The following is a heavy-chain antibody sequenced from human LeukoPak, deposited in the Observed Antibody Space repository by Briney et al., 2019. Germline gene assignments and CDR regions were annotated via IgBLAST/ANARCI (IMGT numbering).Heavy chain of an antibody. V-gene: IGHV1-46*01. CDR2: INPSGGST. D-gene: IGHD2-8*01. J-gene: IGHJ6*03. Sequence: ASVKVSCKASGYTFTSHHMHWVRQAPGQGLEWMGIINPSGGSTNYAQKFQGRVIMTRDMSTSTVYMELSSLRSEDTAVYYCARGPAINGLYSYSYYYMDVWGKGTTVTVSS. CDR1: GYTFTSHH. CDR3: ARGPAINGLYSYSYYYMDV.